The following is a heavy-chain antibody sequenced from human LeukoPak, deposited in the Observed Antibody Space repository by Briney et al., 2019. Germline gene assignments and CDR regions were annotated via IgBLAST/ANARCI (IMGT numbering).Heavy chain of an antibody. D-gene: IGHD3-3*01. Sequence: PGGSLRLSCAASGFTVNSNYMSWVRQAPGKGLEWVSVIYSGGNTYYADSVKGRLTISRDNSKNTLYLQMNGLGAEDTAVCYCATTPSYSGFWSGPPNWFDPWGQGTLVTVSS. CDR2: IYSGGNT. CDR1: GFTVNSNY. CDR3: ATTPSYSGFWSGPPNWFDP. V-gene: IGHV3-66*01. J-gene: IGHJ5*02.